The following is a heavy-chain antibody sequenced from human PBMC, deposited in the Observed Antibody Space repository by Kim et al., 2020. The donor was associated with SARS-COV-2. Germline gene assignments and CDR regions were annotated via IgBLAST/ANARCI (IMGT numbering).Heavy chain of an antibody. V-gene: IGHV3-13*01. CDR2: IGTAGDT. Sequence: GGSLRLSCAASGFTFSSYDMHWVRQATGKGLEWVSAIGTAGDTCYPGSVKGRFTISRENAKNSLYLQMNSLRAGDTAVYYCARGGDSTPYYYYYGMDVWG. CDR3: ARGGDSTPYYYYYGMDV. D-gene: IGHD3-10*01. J-gene: IGHJ6*01. CDR1: GFTFSSYD.